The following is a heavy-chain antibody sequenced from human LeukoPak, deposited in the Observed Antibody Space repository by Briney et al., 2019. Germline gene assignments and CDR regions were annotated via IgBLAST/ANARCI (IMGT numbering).Heavy chain of an antibody. CDR3: ARDSSGWYSYYYYMDV. D-gene: IGHD6-19*01. J-gene: IGHJ6*03. CDR2: FYTSGST. V-gene: IGHV4-61*09. Sequence: SQTLSLTCTVSGGSISSGSYYWSWIRQPAGKGLEWIEHFYTSGSTNYNPSLKSRVTISVDTSKNQFSLKLISVTAADTAVYYCARDSSGWYSYYYYMDVWGKGTTVTVSS. CDR1: GGSISSGSYY.